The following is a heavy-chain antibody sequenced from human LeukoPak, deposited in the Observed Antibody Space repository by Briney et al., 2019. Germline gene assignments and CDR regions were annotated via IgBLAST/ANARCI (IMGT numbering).Heavy chain of an antibody. CDR1: GFTFSNYA. Sequence: PGGSLRLSCAASGFTFSNYAMSWVRQAPGKGLEWVSYISSSSSTIYYADSVKGRFTISRDNAKNSLYLQMNSLRAEDTAVYYCARVYYYDSSGGRGYYFDYWGQGTLVTVSS. V-gene: IGHV3-48*01. CDR2: ISSSSSTI. J-gene: IGHJ4*02. CDR3: ARVYYYDSSGGRGYYFDY. D-gene: IGHD3-22*01.